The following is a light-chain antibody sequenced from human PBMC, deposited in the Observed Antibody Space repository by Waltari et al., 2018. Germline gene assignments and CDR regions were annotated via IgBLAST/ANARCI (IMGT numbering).Light chain of an antibody. V-gene: IGKV1-5*01. J-gene: IGKJ2*01. CDR3: QQYYTYPYT. Sequence: DIQMTKSPSTLSASVGDRVTITCRASKTISYWLAWYQQKPGRAPKRLIFAASSLYSGVPSRFSGSGSGTEFTLTITSLQPDDFAAYYCQQYYTYPYTFGQGTKLAIK. CDR2: AAS. CDR1: KTISYW.